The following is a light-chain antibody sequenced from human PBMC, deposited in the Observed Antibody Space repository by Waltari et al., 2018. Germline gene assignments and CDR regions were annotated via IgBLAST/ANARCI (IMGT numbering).Light chain of an antibody. J-gene: IGLJ3*02. Sequence: QSALTQPRSVSGSPGQSVTISCAGTGSDVGDFNSVSWYQQHPGKAPKLVIFDVTKRPSGVPDRFSGSKSGTSASLTVSGFQAEDEADYYCCSYAGIWVFGGGTKLTVL. CDR3: CSYAGIWV. CDR2: DVT. CDR1: GSDVGDFNS. V-gene: IGLV2-11*01.